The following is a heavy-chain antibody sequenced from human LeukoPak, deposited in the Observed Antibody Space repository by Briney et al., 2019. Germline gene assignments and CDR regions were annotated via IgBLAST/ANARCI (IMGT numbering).Heavy chain of an antibody. CDR3: ARGVDI. J-gene: IGHJ3*02. V-gene: IGHV3-23*01. CDR1: GFIFSRYG. CDR2: ISGSGGTT. D-gene: IGHD2-8*01. Sequence: GGSLRLSCAASGFIFSRYGMSWVRQAPGKGLEWVSAISGSGGTTYYADSVKGRFTISRDNAKNTLYLQMNSLRAEDTAVYYCARGVDIWGQGTMVTVSS.